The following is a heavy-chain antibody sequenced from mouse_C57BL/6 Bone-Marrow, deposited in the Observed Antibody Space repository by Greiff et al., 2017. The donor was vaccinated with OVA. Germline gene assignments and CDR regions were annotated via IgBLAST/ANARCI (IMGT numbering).Heavy chain of an antibody. V-gene: IGHV1-19*01. D-gene: IGHD2-5*01. Sequence: VQLQQSGPVLVKPGASVKMSCTASGYTFTDYYMNWVKQSHGTSLEWIGVINPYSGGTSYNQQLKGQATFTVDKSYRTAYLESNSLTSEDTAVDYCASAYYSNYDWYFDDWGTGTTVTVSS. J-gene: IGHJ1*03. CDR3: ASAYYSNYDWYFDD. CDR1: GYTFTDYY. CDR2: INPYSGGT.